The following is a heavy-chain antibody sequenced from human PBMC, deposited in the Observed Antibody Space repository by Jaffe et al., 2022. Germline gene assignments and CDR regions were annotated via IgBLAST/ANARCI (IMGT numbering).Heavy chain of an antibody. CDR2: ISWNSGSI. CDR3: AKDTMITFGGSYNSYFDY. Sequence: EVQLVESGGGLVQPGRSLRLSCAASGFTFDDYAMHWVRQAPGKGLEWVSGISWNSGSIGYADSVKGRFTISRDNAKNSLYLQMNSLRAEDTALYYCAKDTMITFGGSYNSYFDYWGQGTLVTVSS. D-gene: IGHD3-16*01. V-gene: IGHV3-9*01. CDR1: GFTFDDYA. J-gene: IGHJ4*02.